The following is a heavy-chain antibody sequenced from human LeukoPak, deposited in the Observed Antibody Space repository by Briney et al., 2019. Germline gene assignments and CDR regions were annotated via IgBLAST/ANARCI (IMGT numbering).Heavy chain of an antibody. D-gene: IGHD4-11*01. CDR3: ARPAVKYSNYYSDY. J-gene: IGHJ4*02. CDR2: IYYSGTT. V-gene: IGHV4-39*01. CDR1: GGSISSTRCY. Sequence: SETLSLTCTVSGGSISSTRCYWGWIRQPPGKGLEWIGSIYYSGTTYNNPSLKSRVTISIDTSKNQFSLKLRSVTAADTALYYCARPAVKYSNYYSDYWGQGTLVTVSS.